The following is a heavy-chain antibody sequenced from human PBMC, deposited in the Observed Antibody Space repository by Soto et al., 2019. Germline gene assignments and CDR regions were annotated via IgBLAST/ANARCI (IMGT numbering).Heavy chain of an antibody. V-gene: IGHV3-30-3*01. CDR2: ISFDGNNK. J-gene: IGHJ4*02. CDR1: GFTFSSYA. CDR3: GKVRRFENGDNLWFDY. D-gene: IGHD2-21*01. Sequence: QVQLVESGGGVVQPGRSLRLSCAASGFTFSSYAMHLVRQAPGKGLEWLAAISFDGNNKYYADAVKDRFTISRDNSRNTLYVQMNSVRTDDTAVYYCGKVRRFENGDNLWFDYWCQGTLVIVAS.